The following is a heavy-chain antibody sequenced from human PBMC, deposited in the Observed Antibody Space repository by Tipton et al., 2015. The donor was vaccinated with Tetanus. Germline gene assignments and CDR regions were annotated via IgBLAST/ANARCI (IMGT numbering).Heavy chain of an antibody. CDR3: ARATANSAFDF. CDR1: GYTFTGNY. CDR2: INPNSGGT. V-gene: IGHV1-2*02. Sequence: QLVQSGAEVKKPGESVKVSCKTSGYTFTGNYIHWVRQVPGQRLEWMAWINPNSGGTDFARKFQGRVTVTRDTSISTAYMELSGLRSDDTAVYFCARATANSAFDFWGQGTRVIVSS. D-gene: IGHD2-21*02. J-gene: IGHJ4*02.